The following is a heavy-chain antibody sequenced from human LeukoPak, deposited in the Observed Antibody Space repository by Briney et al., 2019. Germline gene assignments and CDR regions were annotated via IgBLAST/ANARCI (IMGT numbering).Heavy chain of an antibody. CDR3: ARVGLAVAGPDY. Sequence: ASVKVSCKASGYTFTSYDINWVRQATGQGLEWMGWMNPNSGNTGYAQKFQGRVTMTRNTSISTAYMELSSLRSEDTAVYYCARVGLAVAGPDYWGQGTLVTVSS. D-gene: IGHD6-19*01. CDR2: MNPNSGNT. J-gene: IGHJ4*02. CDR1: GYTFTSYD. V-gene: IGHV1-8*01.